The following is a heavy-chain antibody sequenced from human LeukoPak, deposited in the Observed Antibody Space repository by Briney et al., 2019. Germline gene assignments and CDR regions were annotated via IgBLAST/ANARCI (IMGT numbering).Heavy chain of an antibody. J-gene: IGHJ6*03. V-gene: IGHV1-2*02. CDR1: GYTFTGYY. CDR3: ARVSDFWSGFSSHYYMDV. D-gene: IGHD3-3*01. CDR2: INPNSGGT. Sequence: ASVKVSCKASGYTFTGYYMHWVRQAPGQGLEWMGWINPNSGGTNYAQKFQGRVTMTRDTSISTAYMELSRLRSDDTAVYYCARVSDFWSGFSSHYYMDVWGKGTTVTVSS.